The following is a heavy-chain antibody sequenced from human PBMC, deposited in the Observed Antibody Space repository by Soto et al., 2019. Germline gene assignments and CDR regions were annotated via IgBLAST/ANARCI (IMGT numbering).Heavy chain of an antibody. D-gene: IGHD3-3*01. Sequence: QVQLVQSGAEVKKPGASVKVSCKASGYTFTSYGISWVRQAPGQGLEWMGWISAYNGNTNYAQKLQGRVTMTTDTSTSTAYMELRSLRSDDTAVYYCARVQFLEWLLFSDYYYYYMDVWGKGTTVTVSS. CDR2: ISAYNGNT. J-gene: IGHJ6*03. CDR1: GYTFTSYG. CDR3: ARVQFLEWLLFSDYYYYYMDV. V-gene: IGHV1-18*01.